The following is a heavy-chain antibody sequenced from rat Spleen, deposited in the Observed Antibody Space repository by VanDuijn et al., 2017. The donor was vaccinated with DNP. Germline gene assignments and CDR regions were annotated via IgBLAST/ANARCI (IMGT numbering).Heavy chain of an antibody. CDR3: ARQPSGMDY. CDR1: GYSITSTY. V-gene: IGHV3-1*01. Sequence: EVQLQESGPGLVKPSQSLSLTCSVTGYSITSTYWGWIRKFPGNKMEWIVHISYSGSTTYNPSLESRISITRDTSNNQFFLQLNSVTTEDTATYYCARQPSGMDYWGQGVMVIVSS. J-gene: IGHJ2*01. D-gene: IGHD1-4*01. CDR2: ISYSGST.